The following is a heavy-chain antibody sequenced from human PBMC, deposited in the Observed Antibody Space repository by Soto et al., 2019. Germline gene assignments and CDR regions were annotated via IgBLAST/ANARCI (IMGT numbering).Heavy chain of an antibody. J-gene: IGHJ6*02. Sequence: QVQLVESGGGLVKPGGSLRLSCAASGFTFSDYYMSWIRQAPGKGLEWISYISSSGITIYYADSVKGRFTISRDNARNSLYLQMNSLRAEDTAVYYCARLDGNDYDSSGYYYYYYGMDVWGQGTTVTVSS. CDR1: GFTFSDYY. CDR3: ARLDGNDYDSSGYYYYYYGMDV. D-gene: IGHD3-22*01. V-gene: IGHV3-11*01. CDR2: ISSSGITI.